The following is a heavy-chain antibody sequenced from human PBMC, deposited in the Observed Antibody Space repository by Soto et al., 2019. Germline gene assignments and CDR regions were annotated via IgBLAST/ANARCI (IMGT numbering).Heavy chain of an antibody. D-gene: IGHD4-17*01. CDR3: ARDPPFSGILRGTPIMDV. CDR2: ISAYNGDT. V-gene: IGHV1-18*04. J-gene: IGHJ6*02. Sequence: ASVKVSCKASGYTFTTHGISWVRRAPGHGLEWMGWISAYNGDTHYVQRFQGRLTMTTDTSTSTAYMELRSLTSDDTAVYYCARDPPFSGILRGTPIMDVWGQGTTVTVSS. CDR1: GYTFTTHG.